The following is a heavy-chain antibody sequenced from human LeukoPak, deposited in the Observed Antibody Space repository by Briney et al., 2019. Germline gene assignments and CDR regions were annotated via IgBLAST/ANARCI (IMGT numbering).Heavy chain of an antibody. CDR2: IKQDGREK. Sequence: GGSLRRSCAASGVIFSSYWKSWVRQAPGRGLEWVANIKQDGREKYYVDSVKGRFTISRDNAKNSLYLGMNTLRAEDTAVYYCVRGGYYYDSSVRDPWGQGTLVTVSS. CDR1: GVIFSSYW. V-gene: IGHV3-7*01. J-gene: IGHJ5*02. D-gene: IGHD3-22*01. CDR3: VRGGYYYDSSVRDP.